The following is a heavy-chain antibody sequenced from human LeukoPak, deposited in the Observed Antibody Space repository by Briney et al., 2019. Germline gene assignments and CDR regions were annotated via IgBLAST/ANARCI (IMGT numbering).Heavy chain of an antibody. CDR3: AKGGGTYYDFWSGYLATYYFDY. J-gene: IGHJ4*02. D-gene: IGHD3-3*01. CDR1: GFTFSTYY. CDR2: IKQDGSEK. V-gene: IGHV3-7*01. Sequence: PGGSLRLSCAASGFTFSTYYMSWVRQAPGTGLEWVANIKQDGSEKYYVDSVKGRFTISRDNSKNTLYLQMNSLRAEDTAVYYCAKGGGTYYDFWSGYLATYYFDYWGQGTLVTVSS.